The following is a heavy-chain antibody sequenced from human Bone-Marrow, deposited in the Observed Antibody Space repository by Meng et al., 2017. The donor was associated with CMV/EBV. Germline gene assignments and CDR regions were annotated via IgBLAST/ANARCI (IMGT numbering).Heavy chain of an antibody. J-gene: IGHJ6*02. V-gene: IGHV4-34*01. D-gene: IGHD2-2*02. CDR1: GGSFSGYY. Sequence: SETLSLTCAVYGGSFSGYYWSWIRQPPGKGLEWIGEINHSGSTNYNPSLKSRVTISVDTSKNQCSLKLSSVAAADTAGYYCTRGTKKSCSSTSCYRGYYYYGREVWGQGNTVNVSS. CDR3: TRGTKKSCSSTSCYRGYYYYGREV. CDR2: INHSGST.